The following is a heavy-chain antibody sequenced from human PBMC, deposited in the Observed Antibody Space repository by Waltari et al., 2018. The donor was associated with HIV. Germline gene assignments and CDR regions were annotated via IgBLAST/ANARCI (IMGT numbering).Heavy chain of an antibody. D-gene: IGHD6-19*01. Sequence: QVQLQESSPGLVKPSGSLSLTCDVSGGSVSSNNWWTWVRQAPGNGLEWIGEVHHSGKTTYNPSLKSRVSMSVDKSKNEVSLKVTSVTAADTAVYYCARLNRLEGGQWAKEYFYLWGRGTLVAVSS. CDR1: GGSVSSNNW. CDR2: VHHSGKT. V-gene: IGHV4-4*02. J-gene: IGHJ2*01. CDR3: ARLNRLEGGQWAKEYFYL.